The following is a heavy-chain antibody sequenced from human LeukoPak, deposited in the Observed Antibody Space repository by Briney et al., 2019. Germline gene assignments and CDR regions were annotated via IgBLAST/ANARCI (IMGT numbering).Heavy chain of an antibody. CDR3: ARVYCGGDCYYVYYFDY. Sequence: SETLSLTCTVSGGPISSGGYYWSWIRQHPGKGLEWIGYIYYSGSTYYNPSLKSRVTISVDTSKNQFSLKLSSVTAADTAVYYCARVYCGGDCYYVYYFDYWGQGTLVTVSS. J-gene: IGHJ4*02. CDR1: GGPISSGGYY. CDR2: IYYSGST. V-gene: IGHV4-31*03. D-gene: IGHD2-21*02.